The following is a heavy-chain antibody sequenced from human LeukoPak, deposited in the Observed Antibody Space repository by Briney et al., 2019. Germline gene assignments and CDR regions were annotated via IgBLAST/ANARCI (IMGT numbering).Heavy chain of an antibody. J-gene: IGHJ3*02. CDR3: ARVYRGYQVDAFDI. CDR2: INPNSGGT. Sequence: GASVKVSCKASGYTFTAYYMHWVRQAPGQGLEWMGWINPNSGGTNYAQKFQGRVTMARDTSISTAYMELSRLRFDDTAMYYCARVYRGYQVDAFDIWGQGTMVTVSS. V-gene: IGHV1-2*02. D-gene: IGHD2-2*01. CDR1: GYTFTAYY.